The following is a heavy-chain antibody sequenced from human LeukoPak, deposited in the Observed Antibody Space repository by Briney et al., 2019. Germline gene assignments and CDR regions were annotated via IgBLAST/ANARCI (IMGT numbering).Heavy chain of an antibody. CDR1: GGSIRSYY. CDR2: IYYSGST. Sequence: PSETLSLTCTVSGGSIRSYYWSWIRQPPGKGLEWIGYIYYSGSTNYNPSLKSRVTISVDTSKNQFSLKLSSVTAADTAVYYCARYGGYGHYWGQGTLVTVSS. J-gene: IGHJ4*02. V-gene: IGHV4-59*01. CDR3: ARYGGYGHY. D-gene: IGHD5-12*01.